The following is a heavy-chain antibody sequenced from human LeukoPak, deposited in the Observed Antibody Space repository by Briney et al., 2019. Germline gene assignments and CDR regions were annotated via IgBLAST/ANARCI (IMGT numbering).Heavy chain of an antibody. V-gene: IGHV3-48*01. Sequence: GGSLRLSCAASGFTFSSYSMNWVRQAPGKGLEWVSYISFTSSTIYYADSVKGRFTISRDNAKNSLYLQMNSLRGEDTAVYYCATTGGYSYGSWGQGTLVTVSS. D-gene: IGHD5-18*01. CDR3: ATTGGYSYGS. CDR1: GFTFSSYS. J-gene: IGHJ5*02. CDR2: ISFTSSTI.